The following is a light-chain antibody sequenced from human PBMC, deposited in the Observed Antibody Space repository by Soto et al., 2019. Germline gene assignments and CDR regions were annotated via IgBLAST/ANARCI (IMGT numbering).Light chain of an antibody. J-gene: IGKJ5*01. CDR2: AAS. Sequence: DIQMTQSPASLSASVGDRVTITWRASQSISSWLAWYQQKPGKAHKLLIYAASSLKSGVPSRFSGSGSGTEFTLTISSLQPEDFATYYCQQLNSYPLTFGQGTRLRL. V-gene: IGKV1-5*01. CDR3: QQLNSYPLT. CDR1: QSISSW.